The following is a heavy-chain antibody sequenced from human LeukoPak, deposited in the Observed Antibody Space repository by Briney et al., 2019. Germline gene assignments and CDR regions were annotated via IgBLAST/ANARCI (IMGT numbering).Heavy chain of an antibody. CDR2: IYHSGST. D-gene: IGHD3-22*01. Sequence: PSETLSLTCAVSGGSISSGGYSWRWIRQPPGKGLEWIVYIYHSGSTYYNPSLKSRVTISVDRSKNQFSLKLSSVTAADTAVYYCAREASSGYYVDYWGQGTLVTVSS. CDR1: GGSISSGGYS. CDR3: AREASSGYYVDY. V-gene: IGHV4-30-2*01. J-gene: IGHJ4*02.